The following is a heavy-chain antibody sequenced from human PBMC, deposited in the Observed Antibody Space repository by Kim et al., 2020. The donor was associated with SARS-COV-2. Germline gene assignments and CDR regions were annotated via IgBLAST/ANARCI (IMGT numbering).Heavy chain of an antibody. CDR2: IKEDGSVI. J-gene: IGHJ4*02. V-gene: IGHV3-7*03. CDR1: GFTFSNYW. CDR3: GRGGWGSFCDY. Sequence: GGSLRLSCAASGFTFSNYWMSWIRQAPGKGLEWVAHIKEDGSVIDYVDSVKGRFTVSRDNAKDSLYLQMSSLSAEDTAVYYCGRGGWGSFCDYWGQGTPFIVSS. D-gene: IGHD2-21*01.